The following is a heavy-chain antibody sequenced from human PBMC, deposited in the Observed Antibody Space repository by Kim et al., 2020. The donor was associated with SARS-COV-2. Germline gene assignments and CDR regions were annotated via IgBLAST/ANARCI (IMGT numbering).Heavy chain of an antibody. CDR1: GFTFSDHY. J-gene: IGHJ4*02. D-gene: IGHD1-26*01. Sequence: RGSLRLSCAASGFTFSDHYIDWVRQAPGKGLEWVGRCRDKTNSYSTEYAASVKGRFTFSRDDSRNSLYLQMNSLQTDDTAVYHCVRVRGQATLDYWGQGT. CDR2: CRDKTNSYST. V-gene: IGHV3-72*01. CDR3: VRVRGQATLDY.